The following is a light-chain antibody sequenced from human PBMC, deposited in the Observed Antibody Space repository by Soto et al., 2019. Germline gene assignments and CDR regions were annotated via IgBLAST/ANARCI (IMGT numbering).Light chain of an antibody. CDR2: GAS. CDR3: QQYNNWPPLT. V-gene: IGKV3-15*01. CDR1: QSVSSN. J-gene: IGKJ4*01. Sequence: EIVMTPSPATLSVSPGERATLSCRASQSVSSNLAWYQQKPGQAPRLLIYGASTRATGIPARFSGSGSGTEFTLTISSVQSEDFAGYYCQQYNNWPPLTFGGGTKVEIK.